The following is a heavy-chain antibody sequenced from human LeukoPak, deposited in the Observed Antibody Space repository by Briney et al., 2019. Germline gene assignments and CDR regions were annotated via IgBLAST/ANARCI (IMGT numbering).Heavy chain of an antibody. CDR3: ARAQDYGGDSGTSHWFDL. CDR2: INHSGST. Sequence: SETLSLTCAVYGGTFSGYYWSWIRQPPGKGLERIGEINHSGSTNYNPSLKSRVTISVDTSKNQFSLKLSSVTAADTAVYYCARAQDYGGDSGTSHWFDLGGQGTLVTVSS. D-gene: IGHD4-23*01. CDR1: GGTFSGYY. V-gene: IGHV4-34*01. J-gene: IGHJ5*02.